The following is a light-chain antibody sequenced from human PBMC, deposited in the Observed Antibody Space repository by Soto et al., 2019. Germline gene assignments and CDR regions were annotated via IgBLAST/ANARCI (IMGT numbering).Light chain of an antibody. Sequence: PSPLPLSLPPGARATLSCRASQSVSNNYLAWYQQKPGQAPRLLIYGASNRATGIPDRFSGSGSGTDFTLTISRLEPEDFAVYYCQQYGSSGTFGQGTKVDIK. CDR2: GAS. CDR3: QQYGSSGT. CDR1: QSVSNNY. J-gene: IGKJ1*01. V-gene: IGKV3-20*01.